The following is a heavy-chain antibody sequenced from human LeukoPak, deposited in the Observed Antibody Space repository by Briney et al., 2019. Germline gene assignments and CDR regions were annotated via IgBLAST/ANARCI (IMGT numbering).Heavy chain of an antibody. CDR1: GGSISSSNW. J-gene: IGHJ4*02. CDR2: INHSGST. Sequence: SETLSLTCAVSGGSISSSNWWSWVRQPPGKGLEWIGEINHSGSTNYNPSLKSRVTISVDTSKNQFSLKLSSVTAADTAVYYCAREPYIDYWGQGTLVTVSS. V-gene: IGHV4-4*02. CDR3: AREPYIDY.